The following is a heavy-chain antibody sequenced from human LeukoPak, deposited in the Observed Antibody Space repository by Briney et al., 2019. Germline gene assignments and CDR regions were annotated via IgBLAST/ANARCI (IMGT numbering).Heavy chain of an antibody. CDR2: IRHDGSIK. J-gene: IGHJ4*02. Sequence: GGSLRLSCAASGFIFSTYGMYGVRQAPGRGLEWVAFIRHDGSIKNYADSVKGRSTISRDNSKNTLYLQMNSLRAEDTAVYYCAKDSLADIDYWGQGTLVTVSS. CDR3: AKDSLADIDY. V-gene: IGHV3-30*02. CDR1: GFIFSTYG. D-gene: IGHD3-16*01.